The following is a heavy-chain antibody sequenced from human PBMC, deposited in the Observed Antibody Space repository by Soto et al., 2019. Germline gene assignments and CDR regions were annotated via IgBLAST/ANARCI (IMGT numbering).Heavy chain of an antibody. J-gene: IGHJ6*02. CDR1: GFTFSSCW. V-gene: IGHV3-7*01. Sequence: GGSLRLSCAASGFTFSSCWMSWVRQAPGKGLERVANIKQDGSEKYYVDSVKGRFTISRDNAKNSLYLQMNSPRAEATAVYYCARFELYEFWSGYYRVFYGMHVWGQGTTVTVSS. CDR2: IKQDGSEK. D-gene: IGHD3-3*01. CDR3: ARFELYEFWSGYYRVFYGMHV.